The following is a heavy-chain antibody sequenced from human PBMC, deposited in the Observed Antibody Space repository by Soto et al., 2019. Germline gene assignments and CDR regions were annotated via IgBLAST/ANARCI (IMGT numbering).Heavy chain of an antibody. CDR2: INHSGST. CDR3: ARDKITGLFDY. Sequence: QVQLQQWGAGLLKPSETLSLTCAVYGGSFSGYSWTWIRQPPGTGLEWIGEINHSGSTNYNPSLKRPVPISVDTSKNQFSLKLTSVTAADTAVYYCARDKITGLFDYWGQGTLVTVSS. CDR1: GGSFSGYS. J-gene: IGHJ4*02. V-gene: IGHV4-34*01. D-gene: IGHD2-8*02.